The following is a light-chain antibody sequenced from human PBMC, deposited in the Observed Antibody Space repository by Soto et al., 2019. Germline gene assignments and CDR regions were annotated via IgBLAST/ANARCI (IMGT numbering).Light chain of an antibody. Sequence: QTVVTQPPSVSGAPGQRVTISCTGSSSNIGAGYDVHWYQQLPGTAPKLLIYGNWNRPSGVPDRFSGSKSDTSASLAISGLQAEDEADYYCQSYDSSLSGLNVFGSGTKLTVL. CDR1: SSNIGAGYD. J-gene: IGLJ1*01. CDR3: QSYDSSLSGLNV. CDR2: GNW. V-gene: IGLV1-40*01.